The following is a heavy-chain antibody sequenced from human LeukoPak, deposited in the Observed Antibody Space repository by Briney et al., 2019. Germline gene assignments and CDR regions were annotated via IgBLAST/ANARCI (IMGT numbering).Heavy chain of an antibody. Sequence: GGSLSLSCAASGLRFSGYWMTCVRQAPGKGLEWVANIKGDGSETSYVTSVRGRFTISRDNAKNSLYLQMNNLRVEDTAVYYCAREEVKSFDNWGQGALVTVSS. CDR3: AREEVKSFDN. V-gene: IGHV3-7*03. CDR1: GLRFSGYW. CDR2: IKGDGSET. J-gene: IGHJ4*02.